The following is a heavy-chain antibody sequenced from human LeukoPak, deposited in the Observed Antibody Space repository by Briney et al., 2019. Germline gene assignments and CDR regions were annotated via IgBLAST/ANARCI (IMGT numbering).Heavy chain of an antibody. CDR3: ARAPSGYDLQSDY. D-gene: IGHD5-12*01. CDR2: ISAYNGDT. CDR1: GYSFTNYG. J-gene: IGHJ4*01. V-gene: IGHV1-18*01. Sequence: ASVKVSCKASGYSFTNYGISWVRQAPGQGLEWMGWISAYNGDTKYAENFQGRVTMTTDTSTTTAYMELRSLRSDDTAVYFCARAPSGYDLQSDYWGHGTLVTVSS.